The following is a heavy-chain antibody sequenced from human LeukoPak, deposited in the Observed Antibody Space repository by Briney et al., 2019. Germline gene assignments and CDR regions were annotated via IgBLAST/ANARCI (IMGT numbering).Heavy chain of an antibody. J-gene: IGHJ4*02. D-gene: IGHD3-3*01. CDR1: GYSISSGYY. Sequence: SETLSLTCTVSGYSISSGYYWGWIRQPPAKGLEWIGEINHSGSTYYNPSLKSRVTISVDTSKNQFSLKLSSVTAADTAVYYCARGLTYYDFWSGPSGDYWGQGTRLTVSS. CDR2: INHSGST. CDR3: ARGLTYYDFWSGPSGDY. V-gene: IGHV4-38-2*02.